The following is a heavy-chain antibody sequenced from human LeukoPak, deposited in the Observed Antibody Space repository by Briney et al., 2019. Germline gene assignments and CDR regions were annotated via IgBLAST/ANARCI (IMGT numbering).Heavy chain of an antibody. V-gene: IGHV3-30-3*01. J-gene: IGHJ6*02. D-gene: IGHD3-22*01. CDR2: ISYDGSNK. Sequence: GGSLRLSCAVSGFTFSSYAMHWVRQAPGKGLEWVAVISYDGSNKYYADSVKGRFTISRDNSKNTLYLQMNSLRAEDTAVYYCARDPYYYDSSGYSLDVWGQGTTVTVSS. CDR1: GFTFSSYA. CDR3: ARDPYYYDSSGYSLDV.